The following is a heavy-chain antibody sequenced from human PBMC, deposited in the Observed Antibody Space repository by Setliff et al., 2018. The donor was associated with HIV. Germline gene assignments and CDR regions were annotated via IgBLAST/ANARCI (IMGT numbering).Heavy chain of an antibody. D-gene: IGHD6-25*01. J-gene: IGHJ6*02. V-gene: IGHV4-59*01. Sequence: SETLSLTCNVSGGSISSYYWSWIRQPPGKGLGYIGYIYSNGGTNYNPSLKCRVTISIDTSKNQFSLRLSSVTAADTAVYYCARDKRASFDGLDVWGQGTTVTVS. CDR1: GGSISSYY. CDR2: IYSNGGT. CDR3: ARDKRASFDGLDV.